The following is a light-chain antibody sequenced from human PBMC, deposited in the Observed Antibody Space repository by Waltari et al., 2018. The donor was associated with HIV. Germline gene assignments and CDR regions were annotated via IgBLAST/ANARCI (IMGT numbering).Light chain of an antibody. Sequence: HSALPQPASVSGSPGQSVTIPCSGAGPCFGPHNFLSWYQQFPGPAPQLLIYGVSSRPSGISPRFSASESGNTASLTISGLQSGDEADYYCSTYTDIDFLLFGSGTKLTVL. J-gene: IGLJ2*01. CDR3: STYTDIDFLL. CDR1: GPCFGPHNF. CDR2: GVS. V-gene: IGLV2-14*01.